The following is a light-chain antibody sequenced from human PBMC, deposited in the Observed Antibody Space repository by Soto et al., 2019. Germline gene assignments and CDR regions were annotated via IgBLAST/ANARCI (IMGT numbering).Light chain of an antibody. CDR2: EVS. J-gene: IGLJ2*01. CDR3: SSYAGSNTREV. CDR1: SSDVGGYNY. V-gene: IGLV2-8*01. Sequence: QSALTQPPSASGSPGQSVTISCTGTSSDVGGYNYVSWYQQHPGKAPKLMIYEVSKWPSGVPDRFSGSKSGNTASLTVSGLQAEDEADYYCSSYAGSNTREVFGGGTKLTVL.